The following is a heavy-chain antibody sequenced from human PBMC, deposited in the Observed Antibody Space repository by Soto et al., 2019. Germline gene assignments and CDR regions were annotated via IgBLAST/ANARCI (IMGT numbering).Heavy chain of an antibody. Sequence: LSLTCTVSGGSISSGDYYWSWIRQPPGKGLEWIGYIYYSGSTYYNPSLKSRVTISVDTSKNQFSLKLSSVTAADTAVYYCARCTRFWSGYYGVDYWGQGTLVTVSS. CDR2: IYYSGST. J-gene: IGHJ4*02. CDR1: GGSISSGDYY. D-gene: IGHD3-3*01. CDR3: ARCTRFWSGYYGVDY. V-gene: IGHV4-30-4*01.